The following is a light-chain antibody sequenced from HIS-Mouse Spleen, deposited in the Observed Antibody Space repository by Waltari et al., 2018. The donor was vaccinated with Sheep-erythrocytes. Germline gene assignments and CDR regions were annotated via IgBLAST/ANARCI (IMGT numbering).Light chain of an antibody. V-gene: IGLV2-11*01. J-gene: IGLJ1*01. CDR1: SRDVGGFNY. CDR3: CSYAGSYNHV. CDR2: DVS. Sequence: QSPLTQPRSVSGSPGQSVTISCTATSRDVGGFNYVSWYQQHPGKAAKLMIYDVSTRPSGVPVRFSGSKSGNTASLTISGLQAEDEADYYCCSYAGSYNHVFATGTKVTVL.